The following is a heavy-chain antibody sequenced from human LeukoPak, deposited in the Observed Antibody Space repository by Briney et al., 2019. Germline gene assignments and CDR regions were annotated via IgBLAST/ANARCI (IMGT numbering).Heavy chain of an antibody. J-gene: IGHJ4*02. Sequence: GGSLRLSCAASGFTFSSYAMSWVRQAPGKGLEWVSAISGSGGSTYYADSVKGRFTISRDNSKNTLYLQMNSLRAEDTAVYYCAKSYRDYDFWSGYWDAPDYWGQGTLVTVSS. CDR3: AKSYRDYDFWSGYWDAPDY. CDR2: ISGSGGST. D-gene: IGHD3-3*01. CDR1: GFTFSSYA. V-gene: IGHV3-23*01.